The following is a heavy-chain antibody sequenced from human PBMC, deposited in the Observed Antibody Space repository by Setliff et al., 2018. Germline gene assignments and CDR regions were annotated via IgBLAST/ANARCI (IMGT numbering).Heavy chain of an antibody. V-gene: IGHV4-61*08. CDR3: ARRRYSGSYYNPTGRAFDI. D-gene: IGHD1-26*01. J-gene: IGHJ3*02. CDR2: IYYSGTT. CDR1: GGSISSGGYY. Sequence: TLSLTCTVSGGSISSGGYYWSWIRQHPGKGLEWIGYIYYSGTTNYNPSLKSRVTMSVDTSKNQFSLQLSSVTAADTAVYYCARRRYSGSYYNPTGRAFDIWGQGTMVTVSS.